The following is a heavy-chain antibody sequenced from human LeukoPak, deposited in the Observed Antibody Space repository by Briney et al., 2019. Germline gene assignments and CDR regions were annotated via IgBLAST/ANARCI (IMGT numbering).Heavy chain of an antibody. CDR2: IYHSGST. CDR1: GGSISSGGYS. J-gene: IGHJ5*02. CDR3: ARDHGDYEIGRWFDP. D-gene: IGHD4-17*01. Sequence: SETLSLTCAVSGGSISSGGYSWSWIRQPPGRGLEWIGYIYHSGSTYYNPSLKSRVTISVDRSKNQFSLKLSSVTAADTAVYYCARDHGDYEIGRWFDPWGQGTLVTVSS. V-gene: IGHV4-30-2*01.